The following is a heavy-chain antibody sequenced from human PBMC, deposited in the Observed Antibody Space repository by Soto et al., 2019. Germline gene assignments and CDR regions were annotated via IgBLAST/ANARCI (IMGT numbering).Heavy chain of an antibody. J-gene: IGHJ4*02. D-gene: IGHD3-9*01. CDR3: ANDMTAVPVY. V-gene: IGHV3-74*01. Sequence: GGSLRLSCAASGFTFSSYWRYLVRQAPGKGLVWVSRIRTDWSVTGDADFVKGRFTGSRYNARDMSYLQMNNLRAEDTAVYYCANDMTAVPVYGSQEALVTVST. CDR1: GFTFSSYW. CDR2: IRTDWSVT.